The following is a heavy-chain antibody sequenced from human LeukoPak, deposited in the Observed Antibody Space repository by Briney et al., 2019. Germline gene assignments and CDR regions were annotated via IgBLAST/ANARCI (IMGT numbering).Heavy chain of an antibody. D-gene: IGHD4-17*01. CDR3: ARGFYGDSNWFDP. CDR1: DGSFSGYY. Sequence: SETLSLTCAVYDGSFSGYYWSWIRLPPGKGLEWIGEINHSGSTNYSPSLKSRVTISVEKSKNQFSLKLSSVTAADTAVYYCARGFYGDSNWFDPWGQGTLVTVSS. J-gene: IGHJ5*02. V-gene: IGHV4-34*01. CDR2: INHSGST.